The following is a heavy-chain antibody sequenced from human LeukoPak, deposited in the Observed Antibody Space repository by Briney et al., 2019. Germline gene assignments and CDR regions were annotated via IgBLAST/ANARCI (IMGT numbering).Heavy chain of an antibody. D-gene: IGHD2/OR15-2a*01. CDR1: GGSISGGGYY. J-gene: IGHJ4*02. CDR3: AGGTLWMDY. Sequence: SETLSLTCTVSGGSISGGGYYWSWIRQPPGKGLEWIGYIYHSGSTYYNPSLKSRVTISVDTSKNQFSLNLTSVTAADTAVYYCAGGTLWMDYWGQGTLVTVSS. CDR2: IYHSGST. V-gene: IGHV4-61*08.